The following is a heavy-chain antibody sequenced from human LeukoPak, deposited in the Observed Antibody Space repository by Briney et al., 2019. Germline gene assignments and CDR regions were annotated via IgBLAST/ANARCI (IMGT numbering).Heavy chain of an antibody. D-gene: IGHD5-18*01. V-gene: IGHV4-59*01. CDR2: IYNSGST. CDR1: DGSINIYH. J-gene: IGHJ4*02. Sequence: SETLSLTCTVSDGSINIYHWSWIRQAPGKGLEWIGYIYNSGSTNYNPSLRRRVTISMDTSKIQFSLRLTSVTAADTAMYYCARGYNYGAHYWFDYWGQGTLVTVSS. CDR3: ARGYNYGAHYWFDY.